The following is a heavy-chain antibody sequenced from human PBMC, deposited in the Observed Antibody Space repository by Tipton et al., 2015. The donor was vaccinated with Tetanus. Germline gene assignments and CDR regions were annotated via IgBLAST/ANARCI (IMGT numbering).Heavy chain of an antibody. Sequence: VQLVQSGAELKKPGESLKISCEGSGYSFTYYWIGWVRQMPGKGLEWMGIISPGDSETRYRPSCQGQVTISADKSISTAYLQWSSLKASDTAMYYCARGGFATVGYFDLWGRGTLVTVSS. CDR3: ARGGFATVGYFDL. J-gene: IGHJ2*01. CDR2: ISPGDSET. D-gene: IGHD4-23*01. CDR1: GYSFTYYW. V-gene: IGHV5-51*01.